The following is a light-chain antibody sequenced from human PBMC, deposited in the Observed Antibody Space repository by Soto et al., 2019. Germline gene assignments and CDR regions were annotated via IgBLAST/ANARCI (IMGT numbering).Light chain of an antibody. CDR3: QQYDNWPLT. CDR1: QSVGSN. J-gene: IGKJ4*01. V-gene: IGKV3-15*01. Sequence: EIVMTQSPATLSLSPGARAPLSCRASQSVGSNLAWYQQKPGLAPRVLIYDASTRATVIPARFSGSGSGTEFTLTISSLQSEDFAVYYCQQYDNWPLTFGGGTKVDIK. CDR2: DAS.